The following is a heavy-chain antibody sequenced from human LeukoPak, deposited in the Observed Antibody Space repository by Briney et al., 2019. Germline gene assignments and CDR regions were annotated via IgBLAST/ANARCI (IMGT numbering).Heavy chain of an antibody. Sequence: SVKVSCKASGFTFTSSAMQWVRQARGQRLEWIGWIVVGSGNTNYAQKFQERVTITRDMSTSTAYMELSSLRSEDTAVYYCAADLLAVAGRECWGQGTLVTVSS. CDR3: AADLLAVAGREC. D-gene: IGHD6-19*01. CDR1: GFTFTSSA. J-gene: IGHJ4*02. CDR2: IVVGSGNT. V-gene: IGHV1-58*02.